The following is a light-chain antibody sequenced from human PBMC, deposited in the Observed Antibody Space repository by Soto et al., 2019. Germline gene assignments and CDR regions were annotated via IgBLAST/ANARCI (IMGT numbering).Light chain of an antibody. J-gene: IGLJ2*01. Sequence: QSVLTQPPSASGTPGLRVTISCSGSSSNIGSQTVNWYQQLPGTAPKLLIYSNNQRPSGVPDRFSGSQSGTSASLAISGLQSEDEADYYCAAWDDGLNGVVFGGGTKLTVL. CDR2: SNN. CDR3: AAWDDGLNGVV. CDR1: SSNIGSQT. V-gene: IGLV1-44*01.